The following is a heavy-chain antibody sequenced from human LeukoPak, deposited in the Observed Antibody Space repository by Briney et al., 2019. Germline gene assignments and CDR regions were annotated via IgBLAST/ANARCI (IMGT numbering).Heavy chain of an antibody. V-gene: IGHV3-30*04. Sequence: TGGSLRLSCAASGFTFSSYAMHWVRQAPGKGLEWVAVISYDGSNKYYADSVKGRFTISRDNSKNTLYLQMNSLRAEDTAVYYCAREGVATIRNNWFDPWGQGTLVTVSS. J-gene: IGHJ5*02. D-gene: IGHD5-12*01. CDR3: AREGVATIRNNWFDP. CDR2: ISYDGSNK. CDR1: GFTFSSYA.